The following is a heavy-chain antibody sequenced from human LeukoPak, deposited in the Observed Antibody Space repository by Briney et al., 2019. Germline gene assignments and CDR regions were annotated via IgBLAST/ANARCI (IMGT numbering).Heavy chain of an antibody. CDR3: ARASGYSSSWYGSVY. CDR2: INWNGGST. D-gene: IGHD6-13*01. Sequence: RPGGSLRLSCAASGFTFDDYGMSWVRQAPEKGLEWVSGINWNGGSTGYADSVKGRFTISRDNAKNSLYLQMTSLRAEDTALYYCARASGYSSSWYGSVYWGQGTLVTVSS. CDR1: GFTFDDYG. V-gene: IGHV3-20*04. J-gene: IGHJ4*02.